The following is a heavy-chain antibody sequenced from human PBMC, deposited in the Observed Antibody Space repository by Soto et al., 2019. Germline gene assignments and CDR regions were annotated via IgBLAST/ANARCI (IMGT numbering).Heavy chain of an antibody. CDR2: INGDGSST. V-gene: IGHV3-74*01. CDR1: GFTFNNYW. Sequence: PGGSLRLSCAASGFTFNNYWMYWVRQAPGKGLVWVSLINGDGSSTNYADSVRGRFTVSRYNAKNTLHLQMNSLRAEDTAVYYCARLYSDYVPFDYWGQGTLVTVSS. J-gene: IGHJ4*02. CDR3: ARLYSDYVPFDY. D-gene: IGHD5-12*01.